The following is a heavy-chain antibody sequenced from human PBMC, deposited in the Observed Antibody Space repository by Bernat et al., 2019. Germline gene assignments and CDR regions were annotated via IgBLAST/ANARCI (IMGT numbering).Heavy chain of an antibody. V-gene: IGHV5-51*01. CDR2: IYPGDSDT. D-gene: IGHD2-2*01. CDR1: GYSFTSSW. Sequence: EVQLVQSGAEVKKPGESLKISCKGSGYSFTSSWIGWVRPMPGQGLEWMGIIYPGDSDTRYSPSFQGQVTISADKSISTAYLQWSSLKASDTAMYYCARIASDCSSTSCYAFDYWGQGTLVTVSS. CDR3: ARIASDCSSTSCYAFDY. J-gene: IGHJ4*02.